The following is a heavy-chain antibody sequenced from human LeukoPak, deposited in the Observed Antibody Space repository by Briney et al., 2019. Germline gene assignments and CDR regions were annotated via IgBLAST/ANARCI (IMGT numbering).Heavy chain of an antibody. CDR3: ASHYYDSSGYSL. J-gene: IGHJ4*02. Sequence: SETLSLTCTVSGGSISSYYWSSVRQPARKGLEWIGRIYTSGSTNYNPSLKSRVTMSVDTSKNQFSLKLSSVTASDTAVYYCASHYYDSSGYSLWGQGTLVTVSS. D-gene: IGHD3-22*01. CDR2: IYTSGST. CDR1: GGSISSYY. V-gene: IGHV4-4*07.